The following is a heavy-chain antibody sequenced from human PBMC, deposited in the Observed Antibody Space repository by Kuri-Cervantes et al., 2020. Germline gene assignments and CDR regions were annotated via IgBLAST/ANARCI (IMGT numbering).Heavy chain of an antibody. CDR1: GFTFSSYS. Sequence: GESLKISCAASGFTFSSYSMSWVRQAPGKGLEWVANIKQDGSEKYYVDSVKGRFTISRDNAKNSLYLQMNSLRAEDTAVYYCARALEGSSCFDYWGQGTLVTVSS. V-gene: IGHV3-7*01. D-gene: IGHD6-13*01. CDR3: ARALEGSSCFDY. CDR2: IKQDGSEK. J-gene: IGHJ4*02.